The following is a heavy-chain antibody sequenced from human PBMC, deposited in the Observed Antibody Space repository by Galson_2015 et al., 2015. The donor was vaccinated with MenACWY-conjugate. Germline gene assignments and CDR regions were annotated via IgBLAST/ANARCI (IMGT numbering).Heavy chain of an antibody. CDR1: GVSVTTSGGG. CDR3: AHRRPGYSSAWWGFFDY. V-gene: IGHV2-5*02. CDR2: IYWDDDK. Sequence: PALVHPTQTFTQTHTLSGVSVTTSGGGVGWIRQTPGKALEWHELIYWDDDKRYSPSLKSRLTITKDTSKNQVVITRSNMDPEGTATYYCAHRRPGYSSAWWGFFDYWGRGTLVTVSS. D-gene: IGHD6-13*01. J-gene: IGHJ4*02.